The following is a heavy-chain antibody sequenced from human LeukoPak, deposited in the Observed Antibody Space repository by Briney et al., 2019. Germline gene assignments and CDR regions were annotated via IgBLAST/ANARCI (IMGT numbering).Heavy chain of an antibody. CDR3: ARNNGMDV. J-gene: IGHJ6*02. V-gene: IGHV3-7*03. CDR1: GFALSSHW. Sequence: GGSLRLSCAASGFALSSHWMTWVRQVPGRGPEWVANVNRGGSETYYLDSVKGRFTISKDNAKNSLYLQMNSLRAEDTALYHCARNNGMDVWGQGTTVIVSS. CDR2: VNRGGSET.